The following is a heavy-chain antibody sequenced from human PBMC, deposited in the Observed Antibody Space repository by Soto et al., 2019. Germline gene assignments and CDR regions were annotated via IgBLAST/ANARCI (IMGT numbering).Heavy chain of an antibody. CDR3: ARSTPGTYDSSSFDY. CDR2: IGVAGDT. J-gene: IGHJ4*02. V-gene: IGHV3-13*01. D-gene: IGHD3-22*01. CDR1: GFSFSSYD. Sequence: RGSLRLSCVASGFSFSSYDMHWVRQTTGKGLEWVSGIGVAGDTFYRGSVKGRFTISRENGKNSLHLQMNSLRAGDTAVYYCARSTPGTYDSSSFDYWGQGTLVTSPQ.